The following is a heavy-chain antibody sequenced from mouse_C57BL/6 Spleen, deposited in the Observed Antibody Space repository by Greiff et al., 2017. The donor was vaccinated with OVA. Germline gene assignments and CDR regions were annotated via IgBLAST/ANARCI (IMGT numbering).Heavy chain of an antibody. Sequence: QVQLQQPGAELVKPGASVKMSCKASGYTFTSYWITWVKQRPGQGLEWIGDIYPGSGSTNYNEKFKSKATLTVDTSSSTAYMQLSSLTSEDSAVYYCARAYGSSFLYYFDYWGQGTTLTVSS. D-gene: IGHD1-1*01. CDR2: IYPGSGST. V-gene: IGHV1-55*01. CDR3: ARAYGSSFLYYFDY. J-gene: IGHJ2*01. CDR1: GYTFTSYW.